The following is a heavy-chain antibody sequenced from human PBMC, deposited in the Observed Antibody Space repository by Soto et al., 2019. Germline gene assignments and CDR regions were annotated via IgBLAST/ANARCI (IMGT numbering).Heavy chain of an antibody. Sequence: ASVKVSCKASGYTFTSYGISWVRQAPGQGLEWMGWISAYNGNTNYAQKLQGRVTMTTDTSTSTAYMELRSLRSDDTAVYYCARVNPYCSGGSCYGDFDYWGQGTLVTVSS. CDR2: ISAYNGNT. CDR1: GYTFTSYG. V-gene: IGHV1-18*04. D-gene: IGHD2-15*01. CDR3: ARVNPYCSGGSCYGDFDY. J-gene: IGHJ4*02.